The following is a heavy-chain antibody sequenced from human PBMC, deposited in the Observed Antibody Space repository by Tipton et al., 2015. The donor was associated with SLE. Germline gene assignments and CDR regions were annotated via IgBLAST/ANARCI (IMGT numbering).Heavy chain of an antibody. J-gene: IGHJ3*01. CDR2: VYKDGDT. CDR1: GDSISGGKHY. Sequence: TLSLTCTVSGDSISGGKHYWSWVRQPAGQGLEWIGRVYKDGDTNYNPSLKSRVTISLDTSRNQFSLKLNSLTAADSAVYYCARETPPLTGGALSGTFDDWGQGISVTVSS. CDR3: ARETPPLTGGALSGTFDD. V-gene: IGHV4-61*02. D-gene: IGHD1-26*01.